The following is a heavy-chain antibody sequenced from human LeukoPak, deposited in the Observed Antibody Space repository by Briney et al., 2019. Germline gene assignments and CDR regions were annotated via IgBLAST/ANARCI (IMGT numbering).Heavy chain of an antibody. D-gene: IGHD6-13*01. V-gene: IGHV4-59*01. CDR3: ARVGAAAGVDY. Sequence: SETLSLTCAVYGGSFSGYYWSWIRQPPGKGLEWIGYIYYSGSTNYNPSLKSRVTISVDTSKNQFSLKLSSVTAADTAVYYCARVGAAAGVDYWGQGTLVTVSS. J-gene: IGHJ4*02. CDR1: GGSFSGYY. CDR2: IYYSGST.